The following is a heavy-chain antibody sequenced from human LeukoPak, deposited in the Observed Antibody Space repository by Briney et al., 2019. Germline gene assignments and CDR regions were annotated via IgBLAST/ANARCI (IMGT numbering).Heavy chain of an antibody. CDR1: GYAFTSYG. CDR2: ISAYNGNT. D-gene: IGHD6-6*01. CDR3: ARTRRDSSSDY. J-gene: IGHJ4*02. Sequence: ASVKVSCKASGYAFTSYGISWVRQAPGQGLEWMGWISAYNGNTNYAQKLQGRVTMTTDTSTSTAYMGLRSLRSDDTSVYYCARTRRDSSSDYWGQGTLVTVSS. V-gene: IGHV1-18*01.